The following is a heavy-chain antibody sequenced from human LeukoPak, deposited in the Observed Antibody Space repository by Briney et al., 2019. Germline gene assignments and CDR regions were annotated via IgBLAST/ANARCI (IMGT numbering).Heavy chain of an antibody. CDR3: AKGDYYDSSGYDY. V-gene: IGHV3-23*01. CDR2: ISGSGGST. CDR1: GCTFRSYA. D-gene: IGHD3-22*01. Sequence: GGSLILSCAVSGCTFRSYAMSWVHQAPGKGLEWVSAISGSGGSTYYADAVKGRFTISRDNSKNRLYLHMNRLRAEDTAVYYCAKGDYYDSSGYDYWGQGTLVTVSS. J-gene: IGHJ4*02.